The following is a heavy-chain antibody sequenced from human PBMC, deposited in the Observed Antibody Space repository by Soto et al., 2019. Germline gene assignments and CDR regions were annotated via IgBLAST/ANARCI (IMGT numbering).Heavy chain of an antibody. Sequence: QLQLQESGPGLVKPSETLSLTSTVSGGSIRSSSYYWGWIRQPTGKGMEWIGSIYYSGSTYYNPALKSRVTISVDTSKNQFSLKLSSVTSAVTAVYYCARGPTNDYYDSSETFDYWGQGTLVTVSS. J-gene: IGHJ4*02. CDR2: IYYSGST. CDR3: ARGPTNDYYDSSETFDY. V-gene: IGHV4-39*01. D-gene: IGHD3-22*01. CDR1: GGSIRSSSYY.